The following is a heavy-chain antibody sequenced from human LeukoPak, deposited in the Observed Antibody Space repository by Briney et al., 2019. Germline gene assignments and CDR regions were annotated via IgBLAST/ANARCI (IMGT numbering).Heavy chain of an antibody. CDR2: IKPDGSGK. J-gene: IGHJ4*02. CDR3: ARDDYGDYFFDF. CDR1: GFTFSTYW. Sequence: GGSLRLSCAASGFTFSTYWMTWVRQAPGKGLEWIANIKPDGSGKYYVDSVKGRFTISRDNAKNSLYLQLNSLRAEDTAMYYCARDDYGDYFFDFRGQGTLVTVSS. D-gene: IGHD4-17*01. V-gene: IGHV3-7*01.